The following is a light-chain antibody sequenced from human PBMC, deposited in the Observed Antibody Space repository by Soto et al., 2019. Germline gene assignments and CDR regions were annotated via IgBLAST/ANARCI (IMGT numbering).Light chain of an antibody. J-gene: IGLJ2*01. CDR1: SSDVGGYNY. CDR2: DVN. Sequence: QSALTQPASVSGSPGQSITISCTGTSSDVGGYNYVSWYQQHPGKAPKLMIYDVNNRPSGVSNRFSGSKSGNTASLTISGLQAEDEADYYCNSYTSSNTRVVFGGGTKLTVL. V-gene: IGLV2-14*01. CDR3: NSYTSSNTRVV.